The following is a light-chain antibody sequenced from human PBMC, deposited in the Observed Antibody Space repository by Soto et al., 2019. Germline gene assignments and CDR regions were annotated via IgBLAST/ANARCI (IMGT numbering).Light chain of an antibody. CDR1: QSVRSRY. CDR3: QQYGSSVT. CDR2: DAS. J-gene: IGKJ4*01. Sequence: DIVLTQSPGTLSLSPGERATLSCRASQSVRSRYLAWYQQKAGQAPRLLIYDASRRATGIPDRFSGSGSGTDFPRTISRLEPEDFAVYYCQQYGSSVTFGGGTKVEIK. V-gene: IGKV3-20*01.